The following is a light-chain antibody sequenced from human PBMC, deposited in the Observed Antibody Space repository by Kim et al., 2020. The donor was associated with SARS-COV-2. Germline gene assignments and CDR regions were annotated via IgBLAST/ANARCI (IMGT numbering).Light chain of an antibody. J-gene: IGLJ1*01. Sequence: GHAITISCIGTNSDIGAFAYVSWFQQHPGKAPKLLIYDVTERPSGISNRFSGSTSGNTASLTISGLLIEDEADYYCSSYTTANRRVFGTGTKVTVL. CDR2: DVT. V-gene: IGLV2-14*04. CDR3: SSYTTANRRV. CDR1: NSDIGAFAY.